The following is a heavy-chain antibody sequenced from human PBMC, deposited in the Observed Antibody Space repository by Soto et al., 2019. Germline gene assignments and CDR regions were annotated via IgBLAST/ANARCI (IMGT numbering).Heavy chain of an antibody. CDR3: AKDYLRNYYDSSGYYYDWFDP. V-gene: IGHV3-23*01. CDR1: GFTFSSYA. J-gene: IGHJ5*02. Sequence: PGGSLRLSCAASGFTFSSYAMSWVRQAPGKGLEWVSAISGSGGSTYYADSVKGRFTISRDNSKNTLYLQMNSLRAEDTAVYYCAKDYLRNYYDSSGYYYDWFDPWGQGTLVTVSS. CDR2: ISGSGGST. D-gene: IGHD3-22*01.